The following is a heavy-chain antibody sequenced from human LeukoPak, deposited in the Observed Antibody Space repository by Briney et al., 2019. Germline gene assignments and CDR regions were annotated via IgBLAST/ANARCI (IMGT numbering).Heavy chain of an antibody. CDR2: INHSGST. J-gene: IGHJ5*02. CDR1: GGSFSGYY. CDR3: ARSSGYSSSWIGGWFDP. V-gene: IGHV4-34*01. Sequence: NPSETLSLTCAVYGGSFSGYYWSWIRQPPGKGLEWIGEINHSGSTNYNPSLKSRVTISVDTSKNQFSLKLSSVTAADTAVYYCARSSGYSSSWIGGWFDPWGQGTLVTVSS. D-gene: IGHD6-13*01.